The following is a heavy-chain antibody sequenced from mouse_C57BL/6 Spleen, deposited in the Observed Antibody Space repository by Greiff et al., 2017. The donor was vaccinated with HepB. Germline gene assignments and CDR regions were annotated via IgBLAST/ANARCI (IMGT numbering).Heavy chain of an antibody. D-gene: IGHD2-14*01. CDR1: GYTFTSYW. CDR3: ARFYRKDAMDY. J-gene: IGHJ4*01. Sequence: QVQLQQPGAELVRPGSSVKLSCKASGYTFTSYWMHWVKQRPIQGLEWIGNIDPSDSETHYNQKFKDKATLTVDKSSSTAYMQLSSLTSEDSAVYYCARFYRKDAMDYWGQGTSVTVSS. CDR2: IDPSDSET. V-gene: IGHV1-52*01.